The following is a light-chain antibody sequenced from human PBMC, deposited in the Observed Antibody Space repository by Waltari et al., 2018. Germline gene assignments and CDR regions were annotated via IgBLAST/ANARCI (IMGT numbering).Light chain of an antibody. Sequence: QLVLTQSPSASASLGASVTLTCTLSRGHSNYAIAWHQQQPKKGPRYLMKLNSDGSHTKGDGIPDRFSGSSSGAERILTISSLQSEDEGDYYCQTWDTDIHVVFGGGTSLTVL. CDR2: LNSDGSH. V-gene: IGLV4-69*01. CDR1: RGHSNYA. CDR3: QTWDTDIHVV. J-gene: IGLJ2*01.